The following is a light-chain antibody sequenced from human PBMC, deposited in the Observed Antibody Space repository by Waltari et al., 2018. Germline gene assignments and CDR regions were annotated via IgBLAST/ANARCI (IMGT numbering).Light chain of an antibody. Sequence: QSVLTQPPSASGTPGQRVTISCSGSSSNIGSNALNWYQHLPGTAPTLLIYRHDQRPSGVPDRFSGSKSGTSASLAISGLQSEDEADYYCGAWDDRLNVYVFGTGTRVTVL. J-gene: IGLJ1*01. CDR1: SSNIGSNA. CDR2: RHD. V-gene: IGLV1-44*01. CDR3: GAWDDRLNVYV.